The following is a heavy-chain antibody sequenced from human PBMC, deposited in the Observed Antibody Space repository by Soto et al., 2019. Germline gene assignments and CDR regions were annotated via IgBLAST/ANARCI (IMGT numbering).Heavy chain of an antibody. V-gene: IGHV1-69*01. D-gene: IGHD5-18*01. CDR3: ARATMAMVTPWYFDF. Sequence: QVQLVQSGAEVKKPGSSVKVSCKASGGTFSSYAISWVRQAPGQGLEWMGGIIPIFGTANYAQKFQGRVTITADESTSTAYMELSSLRSEDTAVYYCARATMAMVTPWYFDFWGRGTLVTVSS. CDR2: IIPIFGTA. CDR1: GGTFSSYA. J-gene: IGHJ2*01.